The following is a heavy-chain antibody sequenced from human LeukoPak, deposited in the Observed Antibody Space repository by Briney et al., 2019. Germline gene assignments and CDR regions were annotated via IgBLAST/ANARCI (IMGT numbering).Heavy chain of an antibody. CDR3: ARDLGLYGSGSFIDY. Sequence: GGSLRLSCAASGFTFSTYSMKWVRQAPGKGLEWVSYISSSSSTIYYADSVRGRFTISRDNAKNSLYLQMNSLRAEDTAVYYCARDLGLYGSGSFIDYWGQGTLVTVSS. CDR1: GFTFSTYS. CDR2: ISSSSSTI. D-gene: IGHD3-10*01. V-gene: IGHV3-48*04. J-gene: IGHJ4*02.